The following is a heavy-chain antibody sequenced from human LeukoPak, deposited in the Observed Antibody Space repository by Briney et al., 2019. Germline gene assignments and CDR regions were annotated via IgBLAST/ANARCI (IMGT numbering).Heavy chain of an antibody. Sequence: PGGSLRLSCAASGFTVSSNYMSWVRQAPGKGLEWVSVIYSGGSTYYADSVKGRFTISRDNSKNTLYLQMNSLRAEDTAVYYCAKDRSLPRDGYKYYFDYWGQGTLVTVSS. CDR1: GFTVSSNY. CDR3: AKDRSLPRDGYKYYFDY. V-gene: IGHV3-53*01. CDR2: IYSGGST. J-gene: IGHJ4*02. D-gene: IGHD5-24*01.